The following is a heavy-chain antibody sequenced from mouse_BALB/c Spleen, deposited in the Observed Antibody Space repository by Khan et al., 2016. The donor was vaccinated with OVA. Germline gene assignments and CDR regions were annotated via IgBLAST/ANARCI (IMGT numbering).Heavy chain of an antibody. CDR3: ARGSGNSRFAY. D-gene: IGHD1-3*01. V-gene: IGHV1S137*01. CDR1: GYTFTDFA. Sequence: QVQLQQSGAELVRPGVSVKISCKGSGYTFTDFAMHWVKQSHAKSLEWIGVISTYYGDADYNQKFKGKATMPVDKSSSTAYMELARLTSEDSAIFYSARGSGNSRFAYWGQGTLVTVSA. CDR2: ISTYYGDA. J-gene: IGHJ3*01.